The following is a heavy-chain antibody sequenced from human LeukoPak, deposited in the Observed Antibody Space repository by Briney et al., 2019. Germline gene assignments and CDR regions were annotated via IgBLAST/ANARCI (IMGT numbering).Heavy chain of an antibody. J-gene: IGHJ4*02. CDR3: ARGSKSITIFGVVNRGPFNY. CDR2: VNPNNGGT. V-gene: IGHV1-2*02. Sequence: VASVKVSCKASGYTFTGYYMHWVRQAPGQGLEWMGWVNPNNGGTNYAQKFQGRVTMTRDTSISTAYMELSRLRSDDTAVYYCARGSKSITIFGVVNRGPFNYWGQGTLVTVSS. D-gene: IGHD3-3*01. CDR1: GYTFTGYY.